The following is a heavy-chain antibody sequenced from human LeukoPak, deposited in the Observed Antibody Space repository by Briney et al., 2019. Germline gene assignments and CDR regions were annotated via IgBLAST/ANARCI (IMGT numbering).Heavy chain of an antibody. CDR1: GYTFTSYG. Sequence: ASVKVSCKASGYTFTSYGISWVRQAPGQGVEWMGWISAYNGNTNYAQKLQGRVTMTTDTSTSTAYMELRSLRSDDTAVYYCARDRPYDYVWGGDYWGQGTLVTVSS. D-gene: IGHD3-16*01. J-gene: IGHJ4*02. V-gene: IGHV1-18*01. CDR2: ISAYNGNT. CDR3: ARDRPYDYVWGGDY.